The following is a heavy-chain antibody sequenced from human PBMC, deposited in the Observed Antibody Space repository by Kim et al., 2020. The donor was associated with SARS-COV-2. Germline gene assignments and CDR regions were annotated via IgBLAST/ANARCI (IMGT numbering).Heavy chain of an antibody. Sequence: ADSVKGRFTISRDNSKNTLYLQMNSLRAEDTAVYYCARGLGIAAADRFDWGQGTLVTVSS. V-gene: IGHV3-33*01. J-gene: IGHJ4*02. CDR3: ARGLGIAAADRFD. D-gene: IGHD6-13*01.